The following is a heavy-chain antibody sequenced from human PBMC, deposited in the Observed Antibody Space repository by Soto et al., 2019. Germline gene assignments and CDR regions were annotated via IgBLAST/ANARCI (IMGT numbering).Heavy chain of an antibody. D-gene: IGHD1-26*01. CDR3: ARNGTYSSSLSQYSGMDV. CDR1: GGTFDNFI. V-gene: IGHV1-69*01. CDR2: IVPMLGTP. J-gene: IGHJ6*02. Sequence: QVQLVQSGAEVKEPGSSVRVSCKASGGTFDNFIMNWVRQTPGQGLEWMGGIVPMLGTPTYAEKFKGRVTISATGSTSTTYMEVTSLRPEDTAIHYCARNGTYSSSLSQYSGMDVWGQGTTVTVSS.